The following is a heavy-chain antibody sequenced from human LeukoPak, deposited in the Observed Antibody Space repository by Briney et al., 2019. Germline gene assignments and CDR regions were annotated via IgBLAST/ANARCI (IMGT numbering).Heavy chain of an antibody. CDR2: ISSSSSYI. D-gene: IGHD6-13*01. J-gene: IGHJ4*02. CDR1: GFTFSSYS. Sequence: GGSLRLSCAASGFTFSSYSMNWVRQAPGKGLEWVSSISSSSSYIHYADSVKGRFTISRDNAKNSLYLQMNSLRAEDTAVYYCAGGIAAGTGYWGQGTLVTVSS. V-gene: IGHV3-21*01. CDR3: AGGIAAGTGY.